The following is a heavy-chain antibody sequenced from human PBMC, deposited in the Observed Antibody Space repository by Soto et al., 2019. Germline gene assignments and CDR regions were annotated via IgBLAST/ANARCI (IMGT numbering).Heavy chain of an antibody. CDR2: ISSSGSYI. V-gene: IGHV3-21*04. D-gene: IGHD3-3*01. CDR1: GFTFSSYS. Sequence: PGGSLRLSCAASGFTFSSYSMNWVRQAPGKGLEWVSSISSSGSYIYYADSVKGRFTISRDNSKNSLYLQMNSLRTEDTALYYCAKVYYDFWSGSPPDYYYGMDVWGQGTTVTVSS. CDR3: AKVYYDFWSGSPPDYYYGMDV. J-gene: IGHJ6*02.